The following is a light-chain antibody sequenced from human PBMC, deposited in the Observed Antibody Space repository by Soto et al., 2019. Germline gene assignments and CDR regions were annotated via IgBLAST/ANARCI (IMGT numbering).Light chain of an antibody. CDR2: DVN. J-gene: IGLJ1*01. CDR1: SSDVGAYKY. CDR3: CSFAGGFTFV. Sequence: QSLLTQPRSVSGSPGQSFTISCAGTSSDVGAYKYVSWFQQHPGKAPKVIIYDVNKRPSGVPDRFYGSKSCNTASLTISGIQADDEADYYCCSFAGGFTFVFGTGTKVTVL. V-gene: IGLV2-11*01.